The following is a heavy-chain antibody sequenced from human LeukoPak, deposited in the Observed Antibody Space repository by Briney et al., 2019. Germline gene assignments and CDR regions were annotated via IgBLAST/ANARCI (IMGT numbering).Heavy chain of an antibody. Sequence: GGSLRLSCAASGFTFSSYWMSWVRQAPGKGLEWVANIKQDGSEKYYVDSVKGRFTISRDNAKNSLCLQMNSLRAEDTAVYYCARDQTSPALSLFQKRYYFDYWGQGTLVTVSS. CDR2: IKQDGSEK. V-gene: IGHV3-7*01. CDR1: GFTFSSYW. D-gene: IGHD2-21*01. J-gene: IGHJ4*02. CDR3: ARDQTSPALSLFQKRYYFDY.